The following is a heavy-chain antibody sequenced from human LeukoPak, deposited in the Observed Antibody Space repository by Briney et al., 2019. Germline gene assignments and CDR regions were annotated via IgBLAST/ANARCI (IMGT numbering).Heavy chain of an antibody. CDR3: ARDLVTVTKGFDI. J-gene: IGHJ3*02. V-gene: IGHV4-59*11. CDR2: ISYIGST. D-gene: IGHD4-17*01. Sequence: PSETLSLTCAVSDDSYSSHYWTWIRQPPGKGLEWIGYISYIGSTNYNPSLKSRVTISIDTSRNQFSLRLSSVTAADTAVYYCARDLVTVTKGFDIWGQGTMVSVSS. CDR1: DDSYSSHY.